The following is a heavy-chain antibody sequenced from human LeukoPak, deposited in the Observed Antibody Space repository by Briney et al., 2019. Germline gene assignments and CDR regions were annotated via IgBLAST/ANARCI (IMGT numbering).Heavy chain of an antibody. CDR2: ISGSGADT. CDR1: GFIFDTYG. V-gene: IGHV3-23*01. CDR3: AKVSHPYYFDS. D-gene: IGHD5/OR15-5a*01. Sequence: GGSLRLSCAASGFIFDTYGMHWVRQAPGKGLEYLSVISGSGADTYHTDSVKGRFTISRDNSRNTLYLQMNSLRGEDTALYYCAKVSHPYYFDSWGQGTLVTVSS. J-gene: IGHJ4*02.